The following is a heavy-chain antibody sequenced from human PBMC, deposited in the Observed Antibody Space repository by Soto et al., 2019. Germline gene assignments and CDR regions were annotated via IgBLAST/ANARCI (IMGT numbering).Heavy chain of an antibody. J-gene: IGHJ6*02. CDR3: ARENSSSSLYYYYGMDV. D-gene: IGHD6-6*01. Sequence: QVQLVQSGAEVKKPGSSVKVSCKASGGTFSSYAISWVRQAPGQGLEWMGGIIPIFGTANYAQKFQGRVMITADESTSTAYMELSSLRSEDTAVYYCARENSSSSLYYYYGMDVWGQGTTVTVSS. CDR2: IIPIFGTA. V-gene: IGHV1-69*01. CDR1: GGTFSSYA.